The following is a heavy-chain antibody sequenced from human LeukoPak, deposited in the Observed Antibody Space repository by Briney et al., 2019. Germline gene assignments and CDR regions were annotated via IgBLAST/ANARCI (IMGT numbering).Heavy chain of an antibody. V-gene: IGHV4-31*03. D-gene: IGHD5-18*01. CDR3: ASDTIMAYFDY. CDR2: IYYSGST. J-gene: IGHJ4*02. Sequence: SETLSLTCSVSGGSISSGGYYWTWIPPHPGKGLEWIGYIYYSGSTYYNPSLKSRVTISVDTSKNQFSLRLSSLTAADTAVYYCASDTIMAYFDYWGQGTLVTVSS. CDR1: GGSISSGGYY.